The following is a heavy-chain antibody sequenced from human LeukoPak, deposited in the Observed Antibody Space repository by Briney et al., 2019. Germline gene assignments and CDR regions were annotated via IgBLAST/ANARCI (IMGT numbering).Heavy chain of an antibody. D-gene: IGHD5-18*01. Sequence: GASVKVSCKASGTTFRSYAINWVRQAPGQGLEWMGAIIPSFGTVKYAQKFQGRVTMTADESTSTAYMDLNYLRSDDTAVYSCARATSANEYSYGFHFDYWGQGTLVTVSS. CDR2: IIPSFGTV. J-gene: IGHJ4*02. CDR1: GTTFRSYA. V-gene: IGHV1-69*13. CDR3: ARATSANEYSYGFHFDY.